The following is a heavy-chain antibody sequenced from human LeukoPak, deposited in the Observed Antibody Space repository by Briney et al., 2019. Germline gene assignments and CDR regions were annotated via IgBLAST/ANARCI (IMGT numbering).Heavy chain of an antibody. CDR2: IWYDGTKE. D-gene: IGHD2-2*01. J-gene: IGHJ4*02. Sequence: GRSLRLSCGASGFTFTTYGMHWVRQARGKGLEGVAVIWYDGTKENYGHSVEGRFTISRDNSKNTLYLQMNSLRAEDTAMYYCARGPCSSTSCSTLGFDYWGQGTLVTVSS. CDR3: ARGPCSSTSCSTLGFDY. V-gene: IGHV3-33*01. CDR1: GFTFTTYG.